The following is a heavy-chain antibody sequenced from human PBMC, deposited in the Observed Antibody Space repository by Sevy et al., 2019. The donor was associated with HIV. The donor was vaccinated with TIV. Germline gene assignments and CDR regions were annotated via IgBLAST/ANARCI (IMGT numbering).Heavy chain of an antibody. V-gene: IGHV3-53*01. CDR1: GFTVSSNY. CDR3: ARSLDFWSGYYIDY. Sequence: GGSLRLSCAASGFTVSSNYMSWVRQAPGKGLEWVSVIYSGGSTYYADSVKGRFTISRDNSKNMLYLQMNSLRAEDTAVYYCARSLDFWSGYYIDYWGQGTLVTVSS. CDR2: IYSGGST. J-gene: IGHJ4*02. D-gene: IGHD3-3*01.